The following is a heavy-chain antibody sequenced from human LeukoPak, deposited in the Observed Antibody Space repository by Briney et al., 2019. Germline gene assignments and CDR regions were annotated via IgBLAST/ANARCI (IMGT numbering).Heavy chain of an antibody. J-gene: IGHJ3*02. D-gene: IGHD3-22*01. CDR2: IYHAGT. Sequence: GRSLRLSCAASGFTFSAYGMHWVRQAPGKGLEWITVIYHAGTHYADSVKGRFTVSRDNSENTLYLQMNSLRAEDTAVYYCARVSQVDDYYDSNVQDGFDMWGHGTMVTVSS. CDR1: GFTFSAYG. CDR3: ARVSQVDDYYDSNVQDGFDM. V-gene: IGHV3-33*01.